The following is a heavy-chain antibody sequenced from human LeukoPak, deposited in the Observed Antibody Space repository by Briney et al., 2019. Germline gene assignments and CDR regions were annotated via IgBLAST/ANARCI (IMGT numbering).Heavy chain of an antibody. CDR2: VSSSGTTI. V-gene: IGHV3-48*03. CDR1: GFTLSSYE. J-gene: IGHJ4*02. Sequence: PGGSLRLSCAAYGFTLSSYEMNWVRQAPGKGLEWVSYVSSSGTTIHYADSVRGRFTISRDNAKNSLYLQMSSLRAEDTAVYYCATWGKSWGQGTLVTVSS. CDR3: ATWGKS. D-gene: IGHD7-27*01.